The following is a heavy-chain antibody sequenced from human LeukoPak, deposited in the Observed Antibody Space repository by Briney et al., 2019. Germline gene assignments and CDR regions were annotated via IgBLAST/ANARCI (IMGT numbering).Heavy chain of an antibody. Sequence: PSETLSLTCAVSGVSISSQYWSWIRQSPGRGLEWIGYIYYGGGKNYNPSLKSRSTIAADTSNNQFSLHLTSVTAADTAVYFCATGLFQRGHFDTWGQGILVTVSS. CDR3: ATGLFQRGHFDT. V-gene: IGHV4-59*11. D-gene: IGHD3-10*02. CDR2: IYYGGGK. CDR1: GVSISSQY. J-gene: IGHJ5*02.